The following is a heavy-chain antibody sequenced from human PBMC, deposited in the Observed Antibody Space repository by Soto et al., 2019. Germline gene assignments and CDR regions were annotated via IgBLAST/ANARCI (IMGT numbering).Heavy chain of an antibody. J-gene: IGHJ1*01. V-gene: IGHV3-30*18. Sequence: QVQLVESGGGVVQPGRSLRLSCAASGFTFSSYGMHWVRQAPGQGLEWVAVISYDGSNKYYEASVKGRFNISRDNSKNTLYLQMNSLRAEDTAVYYCAKGQVTVVTPGYLQHGGQGTLVTVSS. CDR2: ISYDGSNK. CDR3: AKGQVTVVTPGYLQH. D-gene: IGHD2-21*02. CDR1: GFTFSSYG.